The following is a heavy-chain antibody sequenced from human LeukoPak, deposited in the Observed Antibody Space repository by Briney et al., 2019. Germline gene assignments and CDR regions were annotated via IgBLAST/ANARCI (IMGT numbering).Heavy chain of an antibody. Sequence: GRSLRLSCAASGFTFSSYAMSWVRQALGKGLEWVSAISGSGGSTNYADSVKGRFTISRDNSKNTLYLQMNSLRAEDTAVFYCAKTGVGYCTGGSCSAADYWGQGTLVTVSS. CDR2: ISGSGGST. CDR3: AKTGVGYCTGGSCSAADY. D-gene: IGHD2-15*01. CDR1: GFTFSSYA. J-gene: IGHJ4*02. V-gene: IGHV3-23*01.